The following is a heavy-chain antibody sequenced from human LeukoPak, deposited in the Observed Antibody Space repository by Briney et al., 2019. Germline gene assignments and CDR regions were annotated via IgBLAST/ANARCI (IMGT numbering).Heavy chain of an antibody. D-gene: IGHD6-19*01. CDR2: ISSSSSYI. V-gene: IGHV3-21*01. Sequence: PGGSLRLSCAASGFTFSRYSMNWVRQAPGKGLEWVSSISSSSSYIYYADSVKGRFTISRDNAKNSLYLQMNSLRPEDTAVYYCAKDARRTFGLSSGLYRGSYYFDYWGQGTLVTVSS. J-gene: IGHJ4*02. CDR3: AKDARRTFGLSSGLYRGSYYFDY. CDR1: GFTFSRYS.